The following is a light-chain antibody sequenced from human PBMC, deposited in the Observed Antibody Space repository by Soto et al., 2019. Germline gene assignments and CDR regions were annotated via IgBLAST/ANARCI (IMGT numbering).Light chain of an antibody. Sequence: DIQMTQSPPTLSASVGDRVTITCRASQSVDNWLAWYQQKPGKAPELLIYDAFSLKSGVSSRFSGSRSGTEFALTISSLQPDDSATCYCQRYDSPPPTFGQGTKVEVK. CDR2: DAF. CDR3: QRYDSPPPT. J-gene: IGKJ1*01. CDR1: QSVDNW. V-gene: IGKV1-5*01.